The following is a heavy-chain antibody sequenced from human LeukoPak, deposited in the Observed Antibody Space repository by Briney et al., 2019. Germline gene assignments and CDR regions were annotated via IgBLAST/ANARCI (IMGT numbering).Heavy chain of an antibody. CDR3: ARGIGDWFDH. CDR1: GYTFTSYG. CDR2: MNPNSGNT. D-gene: IGHD2-15*01. Sequence: GASVKVSCKASGYTFTSYGINWVRQATGQGLEWMGWMNPNSGNTGYAQKFQGRVTITRNTSISTAYMELSSLRSEDTAVYCCARGIGDWFDHWGQGTLVTVSS. J-gene: IGHJ5*02. V-gene: IGHV1-8*03.